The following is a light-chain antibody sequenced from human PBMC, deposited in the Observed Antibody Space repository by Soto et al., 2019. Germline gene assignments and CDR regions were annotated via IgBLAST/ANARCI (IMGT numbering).Light chain of an antibody. CDR2: DVG. Sequence: QSVLTQPRSVSGSPGQSVTISCTGTSSDVGGYNYVSWYQQHPGKAPKLMIYDVGKRPSGVPDRFSGSKSGNTASLTISGLQVEDEADYYCCSYAGSYTYVFGTGTKVTVL. J-gene: IGLJ1*01. CDR3: CSYAGSYTYV. V-gene: IGLV2-11*01. CDR1: SSDVGGYNY.